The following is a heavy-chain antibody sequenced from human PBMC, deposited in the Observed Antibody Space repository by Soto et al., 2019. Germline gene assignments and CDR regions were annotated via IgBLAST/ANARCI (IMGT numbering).Heavy chain of an antibody. D-gene: IGHD4-17*01. CDR1: GGTFSSYA. Sequence: ASVKVSCKASGGTFSSYAISCVRQAPGQGLEWMGGIIPIFGTANYAQKFQGRVTITADESTSTAYMELSSLRSEDTAAYYCARDTRPAYGPIQYYYGMDVWGQGTTVTVSS. J-gene: IGHJ6*02. V-gene: IGHV1-69*13. CDR3: ARDTRPAYGPIQYYYGMDV. CDR2: IIPIFGTA.